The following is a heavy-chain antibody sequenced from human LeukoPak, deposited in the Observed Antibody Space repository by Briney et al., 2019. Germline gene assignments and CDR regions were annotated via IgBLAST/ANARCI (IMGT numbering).Heavy chain of an antibody. CDR2: INHSGST. Sequence: SETLSLTCAVYGGSFSGYYWSWIRQPPGKGLEWIGEINHSGSTNYNPSLKSRVTISVDTSKNQCSLKLSSLTAADTAVYYCARAKVGFLEWLLYDYWGQGTLVTVSS. CDR3: ARAKVGFLEWLLYDY. V-gene: IGHV4-34*01. D-gene: IGHD3-3*01. J-gene: IGHJ4*02. CDR1: GGSFSGYY.